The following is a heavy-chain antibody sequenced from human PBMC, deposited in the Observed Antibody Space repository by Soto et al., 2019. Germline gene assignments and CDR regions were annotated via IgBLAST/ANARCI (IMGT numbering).Heavy chain of an antibody. CDR1: GFTFSSYG. CDR2: IWYDGSNK. CDR3: ARDQGDYYYDSSGYLDY. V-gene: IGHV3-33*01. J-gene: IGHJ4*02. Sequence: GGSLRLSCAASGFTFSSYGMHWVRQAPGKGLEWVAVIWYDGSNKYYADSVKGRFTISRDNSKNTLYLQMNSLRAEDTAVYYCARDQGDYYYDSSGYLDYWGQGTLVTVSS. D-gene: IGHD3-22*01.